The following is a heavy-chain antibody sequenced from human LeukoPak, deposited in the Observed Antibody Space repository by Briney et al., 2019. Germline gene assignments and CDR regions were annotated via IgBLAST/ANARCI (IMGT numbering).Heavy chain of an antibody. V-gene: IGHV1-3*03. CDR3: AREYYYDSSGYYFDY. CDR1: GYTFTSYA. Sequence: GASVKVSCKASGYTFTSYAMHWVRQAPGQRLEWMGWINAGNGNTKYSQEFQGRVTITRDTSASTAYMELSSLRSEDMAVYYCAREYYYDSSGYYFDYWGQGTLVTVSS. CDR2: INAGNGNT. D-gene: IGHD3-22*01. J-gene: IGHJ4*02.